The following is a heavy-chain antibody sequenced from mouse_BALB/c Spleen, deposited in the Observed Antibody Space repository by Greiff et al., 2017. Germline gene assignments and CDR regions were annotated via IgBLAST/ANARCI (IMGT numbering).Heavy chain of an antibody. CDR3: TRSKGWLSYFDY. D-gene: IGHD2-3*01. V-gene: IGHV1-69*02. CDR1: GYTFTSYW. Sequence: VKLQQPGAELVRPGASVKLSCKASGYTFTSYWINWVKQRPGQGLEWIGNIYPSDSYTNYNQKFKDKATLTVDKSSSTAYMQLSSPTSEDSAVYYCTRSKGWLSYFDYWGQGTTLTVSS. J-gene: IGHJ2*01. CDR2: IYPSDSYT.